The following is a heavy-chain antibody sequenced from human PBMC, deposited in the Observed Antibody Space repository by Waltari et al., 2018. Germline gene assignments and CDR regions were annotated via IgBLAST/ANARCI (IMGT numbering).Heavy chain of an antibody. Sequence: QITLKESGPTLVKPTQTLTLTCTFSGFSLNTTHVGVGWIRQPPGKALEWLALIFWDDDERYSPSLKNRLTLTKDTSKNQVVLTMTNVDPVDTATYYCAHTLAATDWGHEYWGQGTLVTVSS. CDR2: IFWDDDE. D-gene: IGHD7-27*01. CDR1: GFSLNTTHVG. J-gene: IGHJ4*02. CDR3: AHTLAATDWGHEY. V-gene: IGHV2-5*02.